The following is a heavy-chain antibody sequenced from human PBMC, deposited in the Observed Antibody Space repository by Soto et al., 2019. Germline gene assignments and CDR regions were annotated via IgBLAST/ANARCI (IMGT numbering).Heavy chain of an antibody. CDR3: ARDQADGFDP. CDR2: IYYSGST. Sequence: SETLSLTCTVSGGSISSYYWSWIRQPPGKGLEWIGYIYYSGSTNYNPSLKSRVTISVDTSKNQFSLKLSSVTVADTAVYYCARDQADGFDPWGQGTLVTVSS. CDR1: GGSISSYY. V-gene: IGHV4-59*01. J-gene: IGHJ5*02. D-gene: IGHD6-19*01.